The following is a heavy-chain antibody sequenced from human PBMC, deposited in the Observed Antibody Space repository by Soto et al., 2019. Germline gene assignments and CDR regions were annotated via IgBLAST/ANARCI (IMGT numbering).Heavy chain of an antibody. Sequence: QVQLVESGGGVVQPGRSLRLSCVASGFTFSNYGIHWVRQAPGKGLAWVAVISYDGSNKYYADSVKGRFTISRDNSKNTLYLQMSSLRAEDSALYYCARDSLYFFDHWGQGTLVTVSS. CDR3: ARDSLYFFDH. CDR2: ISYDGSNK. V-gene: IGHV3-30-3*01. CDR1: GFTFSNYG. J-gene: IGHJ4*02.